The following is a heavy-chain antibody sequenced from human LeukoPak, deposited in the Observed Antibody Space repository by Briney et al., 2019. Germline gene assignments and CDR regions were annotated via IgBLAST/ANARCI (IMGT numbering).Heavy chain of an antibody. D-gene: IGHD2-2*01. V-gene: IGHV4-34*01. CDR1: GGSFSGYY. CDR2: INHSGST. J-gene: IGHJ2*01. CDR3: ARGLGYFSSTSCNHWLFDL. Sequence: KASETLSLTCAVYGGSFSGYYWSWIRQPPGKGLEWIGEINHSGSTNYNPSLKSRVTISVDTSKNQFSLKLSSVTAADTAVYYCARGLGYFSSTSCNHWLFDLWGRGTLVTVSS.